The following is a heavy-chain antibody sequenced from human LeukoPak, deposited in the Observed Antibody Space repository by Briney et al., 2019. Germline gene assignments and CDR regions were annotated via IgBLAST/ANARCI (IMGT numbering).Heavy chain of an antibody. CDR1: GFTFSSYA. J-gene: IGHJ4*02. Sequence: GGPLRLSCAASGFTFSSYAMSWVRQAPGKGLEWVSAISGSGGSTYYADSVKGRFTISRDNSKNTLYLQMNSLRAEDTAVYYCAKDRVLWFGESHDYWGQGTLVTVSS. CDR2: ISGSGGST. V-gene: IGHV3-23*01. D-gene: IGHD3-10*01. CDR3: AKDRVLWFGESHDY.